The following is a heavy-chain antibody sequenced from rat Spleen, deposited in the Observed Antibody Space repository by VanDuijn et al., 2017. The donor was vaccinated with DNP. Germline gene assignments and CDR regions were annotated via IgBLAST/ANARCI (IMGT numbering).Heavy chain of an antibody. CDR3: ATLSRGWFPY. V-gene: IGHV5-20*01. CDR2: IRYDGGST. CDR1: GFTFSDYY. J-gene: IGHJ3*01. D-gene: IGHD2-6*01. Sequence: EVQLVESGGGLVQPGRSLKLSCAASGFTFSDYYMAWVRQAPTKGLEWVAYIRYDGGSTYYGDSVKGRFAISRDNAKSTLYLQMDSLRSEDTATYYCATLSRGWFPYWGQGTLVTVSS.